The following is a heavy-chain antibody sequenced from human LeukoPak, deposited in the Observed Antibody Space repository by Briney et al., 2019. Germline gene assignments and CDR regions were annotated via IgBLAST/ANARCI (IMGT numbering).Heavy chain of an antibody. Sequence: GSSVKVSCKASGGTFSSYAISWVRQAPGQGLEWMGGIIPIFGTANYAQKFQGRVTITADESTSTAYMELSSLRSDDTAVYYCAKDIVVVVAATPEGYYYYLDVWGKGTTVTVS. J-gene: IGHJ6*03. CDR2: IIPIFGTA. CDR1: GGTFSSYA. CDR3: AKDIVVVVAATPEGYYYYLDV. D-gene: IGHD2-15*01. V-gene: IGHV1-69*01.